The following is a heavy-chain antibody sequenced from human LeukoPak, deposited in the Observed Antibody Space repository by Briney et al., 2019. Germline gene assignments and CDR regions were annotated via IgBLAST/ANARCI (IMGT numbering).Heavy chain of an antibody. CDR3: ARGRPVAAAANRSRYYYYYYMDV. CDR1: GGSFSGYY. D-gene: IGHD6-13*01. V-gene: IGHV4-34*01. CDR2: INHSGST. Sequence: SETLSLTCAAYGGSFSGYYWSWIRQPPGKGLEWIGEINHSGSTNYNPSLKSRVTISVDTSKNQFSLKLSSVTAADTAVYYCARGRPVAAAANRSRYYYYYYMDVWGKGTTVTVSS. J-gene: IGHJ6*03.